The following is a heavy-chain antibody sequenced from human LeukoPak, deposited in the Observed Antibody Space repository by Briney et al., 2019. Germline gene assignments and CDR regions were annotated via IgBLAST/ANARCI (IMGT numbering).Heavy chain of an antibody. D-gene: IGHD4-17*01. Sequence: PSETLSLTCTVSGGSITSSNSYNWGWIRQPPGKGLEWIGTIHSRGTTYYNPSLRSRVSISVDTSKNQFSLKLSSVTAADTVVYFCARLPTGYPNWFDPWGQGTLVIVSS. V-gene: IGHV4-39*01. J-gene: IGHJ5*02. CDR3: ARLPTGYPNWFDP. CDR1: GGSITSSNSYN. CDR2: IHSRGTT.